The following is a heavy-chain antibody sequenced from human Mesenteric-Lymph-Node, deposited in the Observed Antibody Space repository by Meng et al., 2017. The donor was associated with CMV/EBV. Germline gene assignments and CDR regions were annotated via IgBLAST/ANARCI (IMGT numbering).Heavy chain of an antibody. D-gene: IGHD3-16*01. Sequence: SLKISCAASGFTFDDYAMHWVRQAPGKGLEWVSGISWNSGSIGYADSVKGRFTISRDNAKNSLYLQMNSLRAEDTAVYYCARGGVHAYWGQGTLVTVSS. CDR1: GFTFDDYA. J-gene: IGHJ4*02. CDR2: ISWNSGSI. V-gene: IGHV3-9*01. CDR3: ARGGVHAY.